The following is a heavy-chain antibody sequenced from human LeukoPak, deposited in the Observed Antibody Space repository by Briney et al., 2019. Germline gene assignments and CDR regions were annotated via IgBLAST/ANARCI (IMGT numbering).Heavy chain of an antibody. V-gene: IGHV1-46*01. CDR2: INPNDGST. D-gene: IGHD3-22*01. CDR1: GYTFTAYH. Sequence: ASVTVSFKASGYTFTAYHMHWVRQAPGQGLEWMGIINPNDGSTNYAQRFQGRVTMTRDRSTSTVYMELSSLRSEDTAVYYYARGTQIDSSVYYAGHFDYWGQGTLVTVSS. CDR3: ARGTQIDSSVYYAGHFDY. J-gene: IGHJ4*02.